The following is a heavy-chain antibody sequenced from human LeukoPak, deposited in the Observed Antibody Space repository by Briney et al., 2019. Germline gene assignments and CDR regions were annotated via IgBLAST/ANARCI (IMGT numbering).Heavy chain of an antibody. CDR3: VRRDTGWNYFDY. CDR2: IYYTGKI. V-gene: IGHV4-59*08. Sequence: SETLSLTCAVSGGSINSHYWGWIRQPPGKGLQWIGDIYYTGKINYNPSLKSRVTITLDTSKDHLSLNLTSVLAADTAIYYCVRRDTGWNYFDYWGQGILVTISS. D-gene: IGHD6-19*01. J-gene: IGHJ4*02. CDR1: GGSINSHY.